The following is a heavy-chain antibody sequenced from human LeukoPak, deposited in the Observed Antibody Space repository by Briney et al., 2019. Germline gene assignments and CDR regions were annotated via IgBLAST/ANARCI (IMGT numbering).Heavy chain of an antibody. D-gene: IGHD4-17*01. CDR3: ARGEYGDHSEYFWY. CDR1: GFTFSTYW. V-gene: IGHV3-7*01. CDR2: IKQDGSEK. Sequence: GGSLRLSCVGSGFTFSTYWMSWVRQAPGKGLEWVANIKQDGSEKYYVDSAKGRFSISRDNAKNSLYLQMNSLTDGDTAVYYCARGEYGDHSEYFWYWGQGTLVTVTS. J-gene: IGHJ1*01.